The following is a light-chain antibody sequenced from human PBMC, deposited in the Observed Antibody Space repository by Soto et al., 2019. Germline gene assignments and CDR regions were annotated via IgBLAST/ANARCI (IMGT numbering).Light chain of an antibody. V-gene: IGKV1-9*01. J-gene: IGKJ5*01. CDR1: QGISSY. CDR3: QQLNSYPIT. Sequence: DIQLTQSPSFLSASVGDRVTITCRASQGISSYLAWYQQKPGKAPKLLIYAASTLQSGVPSRFSGSGSGTEFTFTISRLQPEDCATYYCQQLNSYPITFGQGTRLEIK. CDR2: AAS.